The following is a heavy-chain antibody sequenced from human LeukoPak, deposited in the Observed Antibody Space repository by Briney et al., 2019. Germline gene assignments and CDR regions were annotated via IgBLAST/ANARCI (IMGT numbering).Heavy chain of an antibody. Sequence: PGRSLRLSCAASGFTFSSYGMHWVRQAPGKGLEWEAVISYDGSNKYYADSVKGRFTISRDNSKNTLYLQMNSLRAEDTAVYYCARAFHYYDSPGYWGQGTLVTVSS. CDR2: ISYDGSNK. D-gene: IGHD3-22*01. V-gene: IGHV3-30*03. J-gene: IGHJ4*02. CDR3: ARAFHYYDSPGY. CDR1: GFTFSSYG.